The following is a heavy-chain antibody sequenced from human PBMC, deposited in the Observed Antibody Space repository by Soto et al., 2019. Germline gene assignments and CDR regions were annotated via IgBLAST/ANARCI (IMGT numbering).Heavy chain of an antibody. CDR3: ARSTMVRGMTNWFDP. J-gene: IGHJ5*02. V-gene: IGHV1-3*01. CDR2: INAGNGNT. Sequence: EASVKVSCKASGYTFTSYAMHWVRQAPGQRLEWMGWINAGNGNTKYSQKFQGRVTITRDTSASTAYMELSSLRSEDTAVYYCARSTMVRGMTNWFDPWGQGTLVTVSS. CDR1: GYTFTSYA. D-gene: IGHD3-10*01.